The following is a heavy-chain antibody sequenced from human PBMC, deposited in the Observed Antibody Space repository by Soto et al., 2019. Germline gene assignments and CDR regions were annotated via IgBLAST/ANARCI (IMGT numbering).Heavy chain of an antibody. V-gene: IGHV4-34*01. CDR1: GESFTAYY. D-gene: IGHD2-15*01. CDR3: AREVVGPTNYFDP. Sequence: PSETLSLTCAVHGESFTAYYWSWIRQPPGKGLEWTGKINHSGSTNYNPSLKSRVTISVDTSKNQFSLKLTSVTAADTAMYYCAREVVGPTNYFDPWGQGTLVTVSS. CDR2: INHSGST. J-gene: IGHJ5*02.